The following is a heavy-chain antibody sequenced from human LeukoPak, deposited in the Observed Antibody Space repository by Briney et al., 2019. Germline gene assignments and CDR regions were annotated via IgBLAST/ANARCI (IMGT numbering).Heavy chain of an antibody. CDR3: TRSGRGVDSFYFYMDV. D-gene: IGHD3-10*01. CDR2: IKHDGSEKQDGSEK. V-gene: IGHV3-7*01. J-gene: IGHJ6*03. CDR1: GFTFSQYW. Sequence: PGGSLRLSCAASGFTFSQYWMSWVRQAPGKGLEGVANIKHDGSEKQDGSEKNYVDSVKGRFTISRDNAKNSLYLQINSLRAEDTAVYYCTRSGRGVDSFYFYMDVWGKGTTVTVSS.